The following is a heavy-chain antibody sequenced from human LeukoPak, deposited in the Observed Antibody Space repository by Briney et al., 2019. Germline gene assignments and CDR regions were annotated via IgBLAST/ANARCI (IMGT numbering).Heavy chain of an antibody. CDR1: GFTFSGYA. J-gene: IGHJ4*02. CDR3: ARDGKATNDY. CDR2: ISGDGGTI. V-gene: IGHV3-64*01. Sequence: GGSLRLSCAASGFTFSGYATQWVRQAPEKRPEYVSGISGDGGTIYYASSVKGRFTISRDNSKNTLYLQMGSLRAEDMAVYYCARDGKATNDYWGQGTLVTVSS. D-gene: IGHD5-24*01.